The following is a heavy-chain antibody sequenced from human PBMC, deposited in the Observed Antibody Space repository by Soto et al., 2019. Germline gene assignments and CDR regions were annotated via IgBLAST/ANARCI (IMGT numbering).Heavy chain of an antibody. J-gene: IGHJ6*03. D-gene: IGHD6-13*01. CDR1: GGSISSYY. CDR3: ARNEAAGEYYYYYMDV. V-gene: IGHV4-59*01. CDR2: IYYSGST. Sequence: SSETLSLTCTVSGGSISSYYWSWIRQPPGKGLEWIGYIYYSGSTNYNPSLKSRVTISVDTSKNQFSLKLSSVTAADTAVYYCARNEAAGEYYYYYMDVWGKGTTVTVSS.